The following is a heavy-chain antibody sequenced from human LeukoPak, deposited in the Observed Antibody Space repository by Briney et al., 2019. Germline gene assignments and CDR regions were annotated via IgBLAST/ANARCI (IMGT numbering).Heavy chain of an antibody. J-gene: IGHJ5*02. Sequence: SETLSLTRTVSGGSISSGGYYWSWIRQHPGKGLEWIGYIYYSGSTYYNPSLKSRVTISVDTSKNQFSLKLSSVTAADTAVYYCARHTINYYGSGSNWFDPWGQGTLVTVSS. D-gene: IGHD3-10*01. V-gene: IGHV4-31*03. CDR1: GGSISSGGYY. CDR2: IYYSGST. CDR3: ARHTINYYGSGSNWFDP.